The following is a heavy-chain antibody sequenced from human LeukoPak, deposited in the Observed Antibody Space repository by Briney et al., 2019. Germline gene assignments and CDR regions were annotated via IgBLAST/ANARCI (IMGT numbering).Heavy chain of an antibody. V-gene: IGHV4-59*08. D-gene: IGHD3-16*01. Sequence: SETLSLTCTVSCCSISTNYWSWIRQLPGKGLEWIGHIFYRENTKSNPSLKSRVTMSIDTSKNQFSLRLSSVTAADTAVYFCARHAYGSYWYFDLWGRGTLLTVSS. J-gene: IGHJ2*01. CDR1: CCSISTNY. CDR3: ARHAYGSYWYFDL. CDR2: IFYRENT.